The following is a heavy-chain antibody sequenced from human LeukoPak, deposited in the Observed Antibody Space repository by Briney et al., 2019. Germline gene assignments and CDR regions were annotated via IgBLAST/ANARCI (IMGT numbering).Heavy chain of an antibody. CDR1: GYTFTSYD. Sequence: GASVKVFCKASGYTFTSYDINWVRQATGQGLEWMGWMNPNSGNTGYAQKFQGRVTITRNTSISTAYMELSSLRSEDTAVYYCARGQGYDFWSGYYTGMGYFQHWGQGTLVTVSS. CDR2: MNPNSGNT. D-gene: IGHD3-3*01. V-gene: IGHV1-8*03. J-gene: IGHJ1*01. CDR3: ARGQGYDFWSGYYTGMGYFQH.